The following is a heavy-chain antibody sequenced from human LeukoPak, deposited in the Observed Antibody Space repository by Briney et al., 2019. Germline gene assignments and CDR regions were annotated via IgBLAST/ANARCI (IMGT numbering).Heavy chain of an antibody. CDR2: ISWDGGST. V-gene: IGHV3-43*01. Sequence: GGSLRLSCAASGFTFDDYTMHWVRQAPGKGLEWVSLISWDGGSTYYADSVKGRFTISRDNSKNSLYLQMNSLRADDTALYYCAKDQFGDYYYGMDVWGQGTTVTVSS. D-gene: IGHD3-16*01. CDR1: GFTFDDYT. CDR3: AKDQFGDYYYGMDV. J-gene: IGHJ6*02.